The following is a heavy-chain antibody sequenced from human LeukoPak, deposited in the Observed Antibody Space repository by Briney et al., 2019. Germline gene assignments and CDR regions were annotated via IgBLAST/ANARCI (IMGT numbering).Heavy chain of an antibody. V-gene: IGHV3-30*02. CDR2: IRYDGSNK. CDR3: ARDDHWGYAFDI. D-gene: IGHD3-16*01. CDR1: GFTFSSYE. J-gene: IGHJ3*02. Sequence: GGSLRLACAASGFTFSSYEMNWVRQAPGKGLEWVAFIRYDGSNKYYADSVKGRFTISRDNSKNTLYLQMNSLRAEDTAVYYCARDDHWGYAFDIWGQGTMVTVSS.